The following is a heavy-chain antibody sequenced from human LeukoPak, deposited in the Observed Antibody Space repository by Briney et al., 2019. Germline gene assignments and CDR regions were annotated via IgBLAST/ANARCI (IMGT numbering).Heavy chain of an antibody. J-gene: IGHJ4*02. CDR1: GGTFSSYA. D-gene: IGHD3-22*01. CDR2: IIPIFCTA. CDR3: AREAVWYYDSSGYSSFDY. V-gene: IGHV1-69*05. Sequence: SVKVSCKASGGTFSSYAISWVRQAPGQGLEWVGGIIPIFCTANYAQKFQGRVTITTDESQSTAYMELSSLRSEDTAVYYCAREAVWYYDSSGYSSFDYWGQGTLVTVSS.